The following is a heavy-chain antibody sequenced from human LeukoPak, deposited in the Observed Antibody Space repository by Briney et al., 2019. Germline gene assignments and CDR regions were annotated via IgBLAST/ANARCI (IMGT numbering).Heavy chain of an antibody. CDR2: INPSGGST. CDR1: GYTFTSYY. D-gene: IGHD5-24*01. V-gene: IGHV1-46*01. J-gene: IGHJ6*03. Sequence: ASVKVSCKASGYTFTSYYMHWVRQVPGQGLEWMGIINPSGGSTSYAQKFQGRVTMARNMSTSTVYMELSSLRSEDTAVYYCARDVEMATIGTLYYYYYMDVWGKGTTVTVSS. CDR3: ARDVEMATIGTLYYYYYMDV.